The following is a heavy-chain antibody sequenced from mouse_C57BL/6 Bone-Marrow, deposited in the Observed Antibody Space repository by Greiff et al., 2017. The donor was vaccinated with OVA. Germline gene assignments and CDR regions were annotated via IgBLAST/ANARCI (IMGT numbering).Heavy chain of an antibody. V-gene: IGHV1-15*01. Sequence: QVQLQQSGAELVRPGASVTLSCKASGYTFTDYEMHWVKQTPVHGLEWIGAIDPETGGTAYNQKFKGKAILAADKSSSTAYMELRRLTSEDSAVYFCTRGDSNYYAMDYWGQGTSVTVSA. CDR1: GYTFTDYE. CDR3: TRGDSNYYAMDY. CDR2: IDPETGGT. D-gene: IGHD2-5*01. J-gene: IGHJ4*01.